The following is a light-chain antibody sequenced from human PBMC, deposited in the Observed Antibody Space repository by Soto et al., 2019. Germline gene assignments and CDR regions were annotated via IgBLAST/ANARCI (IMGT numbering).Light chain of an antibody. V-gene: IGLV2-23*01. CDR2: EGT. CDR3: CSYAGFSTPYV. J-gene: IGLJ1*01. CDR1: SSDVGSYNL. Sequence: QSVLTQPASVSGSPGQSITISCTGTSSDVGSYNLVSWYQQHPGKAPKLMIYEGTKRPSGVSNRFSGSKSGNTASLTISGLQAEDEADYYCCSYAGFSTPYVFGTGTKLTVL.